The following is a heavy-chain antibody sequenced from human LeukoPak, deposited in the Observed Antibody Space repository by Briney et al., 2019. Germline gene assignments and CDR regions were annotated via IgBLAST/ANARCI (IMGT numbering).Heavy chain of an antibody. CDR3: ARAGGGPYFDSGAYFDY. V-gene: IGHV4-31*03. J-gene: IGHJ4*02. Sequence: SESRPLTSTLATASMTSGDYHWSWIRHHPGNGREWIGYISYRGSTFYNPSPLSRATISVDTSTTQLSLDLRSVAVADTPVYYCARAGGGPYFDSGAYFDYWGQGTRVTVSS. CDR2: ISYRGST. D-gene: IGHD3-22*01. CDR1: TASMTSGDYH.